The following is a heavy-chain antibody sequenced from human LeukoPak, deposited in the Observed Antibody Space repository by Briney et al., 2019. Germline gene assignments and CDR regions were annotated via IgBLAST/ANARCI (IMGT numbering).Heavy chain of an antibody. CDR1: GFTSSSYS. D-gene: IGHD4-23*01. V-gene: IGHV3-48*02. J-gene: IGHJ4*02. Sequence: GGSLRLSCAASGFTSSSYSMNWVRQAPGKGLEWVSYISSGSSTIYYADSVKGRFTISRDNAKNSLYLQMNSLRDEDTAVYYCARVAAGYSVNYFDYWGQGTLVTVSS. CDR3: ARVAAGYSVNYFDY. CDR2: ISSGSSTI.